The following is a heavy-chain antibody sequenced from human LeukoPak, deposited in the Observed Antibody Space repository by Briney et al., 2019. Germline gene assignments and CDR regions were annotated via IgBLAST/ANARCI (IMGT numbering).Heavy chain of an antibody. J-gene: IGHJ4*02. D-gene: IGHD6-19*01. V-gene: IGHV1-2*02. CDR3: ARDSGSGWYGIDY. Sequence: ASVKVSCKASGYTFTGYYMHWVRQAPGQGLEWMGWINPNSGGTNYAQKFQGRVTMTRDTSISTGYMELSRLRSDDTAVYYCARDSGSGWYGIDYWGQGTLVTVSS. CDR2: INPNSGGT. CDR1: GYTFTGYY.